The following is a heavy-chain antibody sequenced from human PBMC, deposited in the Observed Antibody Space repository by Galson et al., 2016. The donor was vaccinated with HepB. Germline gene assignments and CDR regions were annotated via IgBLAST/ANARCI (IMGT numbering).Heavy chain of an antibody. CDR1: GFTFTSYA. V-gene: IGHV3-23*01. Sequence: SLRLSCAASGFTFTSYAMSWVRQAPGKGLEWLSSVSGSGGSTCYADSVRGRFIISRDSSENTLYLQRNTLRGDDTALHYCAKAGYNSHERNNWFDSWGQGTLVTVSS. CDR3: AKAGYNSHERNNWFDS. CDR2: VSGSGGST. D-gene: IGHD1-20*01. J-gene: IGHJ5*01.